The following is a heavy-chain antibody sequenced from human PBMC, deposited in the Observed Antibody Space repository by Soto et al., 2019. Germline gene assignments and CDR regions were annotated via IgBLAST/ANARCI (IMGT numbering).Heavy chain of an antibody. D-gene: IGHD6-13*01. V-gene: IGHV4-34*01. CDR1: GGSFSGYY. CDR3: ARHHVRGRTIAGAAEF. J-gene: IGHJ4*02. CDR2: INHSGNT. Sequence: ETLSLTCAVYGGSFSGYYWSWIRQPPGKGLEWIGEINHSGNTNYNPSLKSRVTISVDTSKNQLFLNLSSVTAADTAMYYCARHHVRGRTIAGAAEFWGQGTLVTVSS.